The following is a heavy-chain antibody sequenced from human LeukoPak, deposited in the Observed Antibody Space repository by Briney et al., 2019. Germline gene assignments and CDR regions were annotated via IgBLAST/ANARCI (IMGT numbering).Heavy chain of an antibody. D-gene: IGHD6-13*01. CDR3: AKSCSVAAAGPYYYYYYYMDV. CDR2: IRYDGSNK. V-gene: IGHV3-30*02. Sequence: GESLRLSCAASGFTFSSYGMHWVRQAPGKGLEWVAFIRYDGSNKYYADSVKGRFTISRDNSKNTLYLQMNSLRAEDTAVYYCAKSCSVAAAGPYYYYYYYMDVWGKGTTVTISS. J-gene: IGHJ6*03. CDR1: GFTFSSYG.